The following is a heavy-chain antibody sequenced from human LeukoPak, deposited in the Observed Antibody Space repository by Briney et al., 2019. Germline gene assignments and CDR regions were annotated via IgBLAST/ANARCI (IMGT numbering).Heavy chain of an antibody. Sequence: PGGSLRLSCAASGFPFSGSAMHWVRQASGKGLEWVGRIRSKANSYATAYAASVKGMFTISRDDSKNTAYLQMNSLKTEDTAVYYCTRPGYYDSSGYYSRGYWGQGTLVTVSS. CDR3: TRPGYYDSSGYYSRGY. V-gene: IGHV3-73*01. CDR2: IRSKANSYAT. CDR1: GFPFSGSA. D-gene: IGHD3-22*01. J-gene: IGHJ4*02.